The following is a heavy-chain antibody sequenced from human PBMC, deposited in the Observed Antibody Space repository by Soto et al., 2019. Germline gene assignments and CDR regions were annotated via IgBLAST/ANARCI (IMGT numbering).Heavy chain of an antibody. J-gene: IGHJ4*02. CDR2: VSHSGSA. D-gene: IGHD1-1*01. CDR1: GESFSGYY. CDR3: SRAAIQGHQLEGQSPTSQTLDD. Sequence: PSETLSLTCAVYGESFSGYYRTWIRQPPGEGLEWIGEVSHSGSANYNPSHKSRLTMSVDTSKNQFSLKLTSVTAADSAIYYCSRAAIQGHQLEGQSPTSQTLDDWGQGILVT. V-gene: IGHV4-34*01.